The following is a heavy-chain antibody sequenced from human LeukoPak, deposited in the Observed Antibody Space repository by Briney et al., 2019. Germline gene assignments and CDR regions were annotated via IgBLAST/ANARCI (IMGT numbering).Heavy chain of an antibody. J-gene: IGHJ4*02. CDR3: ARDAWIVGALDY. V-gene: IGHV1-18*01. Sequence: ASVKVSCKASGGTFTSYAISWGRQAPGQGREWRGWISAYNGNTNYAQKLQGRVTMTTDTSTSTAYMELRSLRSDDTAVYYCARDAWIVGALDYWGQGTLVTVSS. CDR1: GGTFTSYA. CDR2: ISAYNGNT. D-gene: IGHD1-26*01.